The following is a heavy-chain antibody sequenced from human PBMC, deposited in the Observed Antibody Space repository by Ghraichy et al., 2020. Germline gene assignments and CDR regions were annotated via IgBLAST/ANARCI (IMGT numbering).Heavy chain of an antibody. V-gene: IGHV4-30-4*01. CDR3: ARDLGGHDAFDI. J-gene: IGHJ3*02. CDR2: IYYSGTT. Sequence: SETLSLTCTVSGGPINSADYYWTWIRQPPGKGLEWIGYIYYSGTTYSNPSLKSRLTISVDTSKNQFSLKLNSVTAADTAVYYCARDLGGHDAFDIWGQGTMVTVSS. CDR1: GGPINSADYY.